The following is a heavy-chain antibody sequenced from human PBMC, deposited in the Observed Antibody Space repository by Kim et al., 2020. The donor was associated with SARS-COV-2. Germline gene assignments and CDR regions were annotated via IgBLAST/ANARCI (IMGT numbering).Heavy chain of an antibody. Sequence: NPSLKSRVTISVDPSKNQFSLKLSSVTAADTAVYYCAVYSSSWSVNYFDYWGQGTLVTVSS. D-gene: IGHD6-13*01. J-gene: IGHJ4*02. V-gene: IGHV4-34*01. CDR3: AVYSSSWSVNYFDY.